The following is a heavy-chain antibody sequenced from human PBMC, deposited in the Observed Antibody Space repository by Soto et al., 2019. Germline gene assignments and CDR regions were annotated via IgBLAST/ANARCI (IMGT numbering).Heavy chain of an antibody. J-gene: IGHJ6*02. CDR2: INPNSGGT. Sequence: ASVKVSCKASGYTFTGYYMHWVRQAPGQGLEWMGWINPNSGGTNYAQKFQGWVTMTRDTSISTAYMELSRLRSDDTAAYYCAREGWCSTSGFSYGMDVWGQGTTVTVSS. D-gene: IGHD2-2*01. CDR1: GYTFTGYY. CDR3: AREGWCSTSGFSYGMDV. V-gene: IGHV1-2*04.